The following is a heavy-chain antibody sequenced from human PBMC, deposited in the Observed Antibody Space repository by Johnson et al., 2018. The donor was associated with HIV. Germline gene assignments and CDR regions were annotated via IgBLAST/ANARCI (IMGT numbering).Heavy chain of an antibody. V-gene: IGHV3-30-3*01. D-gene: IGHD2-8*01. Sequence: QMLLVESGGGLAQPGGSLKVSCAASGFNFTNYWMSWVRQAPGKGLEWVAVISFDGSNKYYADSVKGRFTISRDNSKNTLYLQMNSLRAEDTAVYYCARDNIVLMVGGAFDIWGQGTMVTVSS. CDR1: GFNFTNYW. J-gene: IGHJ3*02. CDR2: ISFDGSNK. CDR3: ARDNIVLMVGGAFDI.